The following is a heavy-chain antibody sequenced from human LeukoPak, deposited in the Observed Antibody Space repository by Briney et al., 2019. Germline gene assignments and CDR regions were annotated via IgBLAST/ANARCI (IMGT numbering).Heavy chain of an antibody. Sequence: SETLSLTCTVSGGSISSYYWSWIRQPPGKGLEWIGYIYYSGSTNYNPSLKSRVTISVDTSRNQFSLKLSSVTAADTAVYYCARRGYYDSSGYYYHSWLDAFDIWGQGTMVTVSS. V-gene: IGHV4-59*08. CDR2: IYYSGST. D-gene: IGHD3-22*01. CDR3: ARRGYYDSSGYYYHSWLDAFDI. CDR1: GGSISSYY. J-gene: IGHJ3*02.